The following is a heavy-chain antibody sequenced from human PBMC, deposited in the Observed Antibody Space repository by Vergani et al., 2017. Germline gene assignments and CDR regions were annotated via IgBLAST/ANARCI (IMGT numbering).Heavy chain of an antibody. CDR2: IRSKAYGGTT. CDR3: TRDRWELLVPHYYYYMDV. Sequence: EVQLVESGGGLVQPGRSLRLSCTASGFTFGDYAMSWFRQAPGKGLEWVGFIRSKAYGGTTEYAASVKGRFTISRDDSKSIAYLQMNSLKTEDTAVYYCTRDRWELLVPHYYYYMDVGGKGTTVTVSS. CDR1: GFTFGDYA. J-gene: IGHJ6*03. D-gene: IGHD1-26*01. V-gene: IGHV3-49*03.